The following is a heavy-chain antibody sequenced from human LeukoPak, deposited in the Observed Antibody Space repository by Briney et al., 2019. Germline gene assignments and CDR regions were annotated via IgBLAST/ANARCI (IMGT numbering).Heavy chain of an antibody. CDR1: GYSFTSYW. D-gene: IGHD3-10*01. V-gene: IGHV5-51*01. CDR2: IYPGDSDT. CDR3: ARLPPGSGSYSTFDY. Sequence: GEFLKISCKGSGYSFTSYWIGWVRQMPGKGLEWMGTIYPGDSDTRYSPSFQGQVTISADKSISTAYLQWSSLKASDTAMYYCARLPPGSGSYSTFDYWGQGTLVTVSS. J-gene: IGHJ4*02.